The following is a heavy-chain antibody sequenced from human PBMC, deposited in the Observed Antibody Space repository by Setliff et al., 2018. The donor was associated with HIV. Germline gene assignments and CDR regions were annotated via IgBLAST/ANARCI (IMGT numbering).Heavy chain of an antibody. CDR1: GYSISSGYY. Sequence: NPSETLSLTCAVSGYSISSGYYWGWIRQPPGKGLEWIGSIYHSGSTYDSPSLKSRVTISVDTSKNQFSLKLSSVTAADTAVYYCAREKFENGDYEFVSTFDSWGQGTLVTVSS. CDR2: IYHSGST. D-gene: IGHD4-17*01. V-gene: IGHV4-38-2*02. J-gene: IGHJ4*02. CDR3: AREKFENGDYEFVSTFDS.